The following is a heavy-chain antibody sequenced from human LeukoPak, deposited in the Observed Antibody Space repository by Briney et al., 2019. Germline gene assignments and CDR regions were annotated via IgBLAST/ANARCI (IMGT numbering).Heavy chain of an antibody. D-gene: IGHD1-26*01. Sequence: GGSLRLSCAASGFTFSSYGMHWVRQARGKWLEWVAFIRYDGSNKYYADSVKGRFTISRDNSKNTLYLQMNSLRAEDTAVYYCAKDPDQWELLGRHFDYWGQGTLVTVSS. V-gene: IGHV3-30*02. CDR3: AKDPDQWELLGRHFDY. CDR2: IRYDGSNK. J-gene: IGHJ4*02. CDR1: GFTFSSYG.